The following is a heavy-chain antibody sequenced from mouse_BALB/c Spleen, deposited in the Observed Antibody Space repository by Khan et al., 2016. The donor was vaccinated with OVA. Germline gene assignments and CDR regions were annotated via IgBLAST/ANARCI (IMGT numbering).Heavy chain of an antibody. D-gene: IGHD1-1*01. CDR3: AGAVTITTVVATDFDY. Sequence: EVQLQESGPGLVRPSQSLSLTCTVTGYSITSDSAWNWIRQFPENQLEWMGYISYSGRTSYNPSLKSRISITRDTSKNQFFLQLNSVTTEDTATYYGAGAVTITTVVATDFDYWGQGTTLTVSS. CDR1: GYSITSDSA. J-gene: IGHJ2*01. CDR2: ISYSGRT. V-gene: IGHV3-2*02.